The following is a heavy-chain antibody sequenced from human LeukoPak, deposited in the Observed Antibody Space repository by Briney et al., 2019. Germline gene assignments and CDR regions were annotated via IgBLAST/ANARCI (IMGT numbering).Heavy chain of an antibody. CDR2: INHSGST. V-gene: IGHV4-34*01. D-gene: IGHD3-3*01. CDR3: ARARFLERYSRICAFDI. J-gene: IGHJ3*02. CDR1: GFTFSSYA. Sequence: GSLRLSCAASGFTFSSYAMSWIRQPPGKGLEWIGEINHSGSTNYNPSLKSRVTISVDTSKNQFSLKLSSVTAADTAVSYCARARFLERYSRICAFDIWGQGTMVTVSS.